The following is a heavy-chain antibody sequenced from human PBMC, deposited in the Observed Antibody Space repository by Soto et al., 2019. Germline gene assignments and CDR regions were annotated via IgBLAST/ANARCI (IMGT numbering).Heavy chain of an antibody. CDR3: VKRSPGTMLDN. Sequence: TLSLTCDVSGDTISTGGYTWAWIRQPPGKALEWIGHTYHSGNPYYNPSLKSRVIISVDRSKNQFSLKVTSVTAADTAVYYCVKRSPGTMLDNWGQGTLVTVSS. CDR2: TYHSGNP. V-gene: IGHV4-30-2*01. J-gene: IGHJ4*02. CDR1: GDTISTGGYT.